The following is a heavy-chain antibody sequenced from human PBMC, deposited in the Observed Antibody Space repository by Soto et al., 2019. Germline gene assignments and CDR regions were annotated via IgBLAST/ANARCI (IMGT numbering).Heavy chain of an antibody. D-gene: IGHD2-15*01. CDR1: GFTFSSYW. CDR3: AREGQYCSGGSCYPVFGYDV. CDR2: INSDGSST. J-gene: IGHJ6*02. V-gene: IGHV3-74*01. Sequence: GGSLRLSCAASGFTFSSYWMHWVRQAPGKXLVWVSRINSDGSSTSYADSVKGRFTISRDNAKNTLYLQMNSLRAEDTAVYYCAREGQYCSGGSCYPVFGYDVWGQGTTVTVS.